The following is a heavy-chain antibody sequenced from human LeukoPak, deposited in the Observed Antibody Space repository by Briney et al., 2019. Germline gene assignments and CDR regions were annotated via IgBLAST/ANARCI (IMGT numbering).Heavy chain of an antibody. CDR3: TKGSGTSRPYYLDY. CDR2: ISYDGSNK. J-gene: IGHJ4*02. Sequence: GGSLRLSCAASGFTFSSYGMHWVRQAPGKGLEWVAVISYDGSNKYYADSVKGRFTISRDNSKNTLYLQMTSLTAEDTAVYYCTKGSGTSRPYYLDYWGRGTLVTVSS. V-gene: IGHV3-30*18. CDR1: GFTFSSYG. D-gene: IGHD6-25*01.